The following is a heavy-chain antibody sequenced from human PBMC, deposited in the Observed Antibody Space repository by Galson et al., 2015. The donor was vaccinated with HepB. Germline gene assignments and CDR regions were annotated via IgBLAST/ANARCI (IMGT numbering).Heavy chain of an antibody. CDR1: GGSMSQYY. D-gene: IGHD4-11*01. V-gene: IGHV4-4*07. CDR2: IYSSGKA. J-gene: IGHJ4*02. Sequence: LSLTCTVSGGSMSQYYWSWIRQPAGKGPEWIGRIYSSGKANYSPSLQSRVTMSLETSKNQFSLKLNSVTAADTAVYYCARAPSKVYFDLWGQGTPVTVAS. CDR3: ARAPSKVYFDL.